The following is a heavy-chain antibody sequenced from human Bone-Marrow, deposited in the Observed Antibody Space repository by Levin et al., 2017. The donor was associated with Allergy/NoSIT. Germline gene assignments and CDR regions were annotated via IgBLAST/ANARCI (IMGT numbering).Heavy chain of an antibody. Sequence: SETLSLTCAVHGGSFSGYYWSWIRQPPGKGLEWIGEIHHRGNTKSNPSLKSRVTISVDTSKNQLSLKLSSVTAADTAVYYCAGGRADDFWGGSYEPDYYYYYMDVWGKGTTVTVSS. CDR2: IHHRGNT. V-gene: IGHV4-34*01. CDR3: AGGRADDFWGGSYEPDYYYYYMDV. J-gene: IGHJ6*03. D-gene: IGHD3-3*01. CDR1: GGSFSGYY.